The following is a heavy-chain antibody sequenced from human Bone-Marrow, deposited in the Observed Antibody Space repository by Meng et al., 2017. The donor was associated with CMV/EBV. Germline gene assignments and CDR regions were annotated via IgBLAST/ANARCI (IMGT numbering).Heavy chain of an antibody. CDR2: ISWDGAST. CDR1: GFTFDDYT. D-gene: IGHD4-11*01. V-gene: IGHV3-43*01. CDR3: AKDIDYTKFAGMDV. J-gene: IGHJ6*02. Sequence: GESLKISCAASGFTFDDYTMHWVRQAPEKGLEWVSLISWDGASTFYSDSVKGRFAISRDNSRNSVHLQMYSLRTEDTALYYCAKDIDYTKFAGMDVWGQGTTVTVSS.